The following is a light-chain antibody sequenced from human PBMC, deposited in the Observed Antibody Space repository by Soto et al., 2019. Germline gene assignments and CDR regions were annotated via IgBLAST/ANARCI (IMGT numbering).Light chain of an antibody. CDR3: QQYGSSPPDT. CDR1: QSVSSSY. V-gene: IGKV3-20*01. Sequence: EIVLTQSPGTLSLSPGERATLSCRASQSVSSSYLAWYQQKPGQAPRVLIYGASSRATGIPDRFSGSGSGTDFTLTISRLEPEDCAVYYCQQYGSSPPDTFGQGTKLEIK. CDR2: GAS. J-gene: IGKJ2*01.